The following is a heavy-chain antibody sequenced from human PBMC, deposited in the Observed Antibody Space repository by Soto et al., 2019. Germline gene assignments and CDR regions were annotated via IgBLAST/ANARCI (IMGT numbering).Heavy chain of an antibody. J-gene: IGHJ4*02. CDR3: ARGPRVTMIVVVKSHYYYFDY. V-gene: IGHV4-30-2*05. D-gene: IGHD3-22*01. CDR2: IYHSGST. CDR1: GGSISSGGYS. Sequence: PSETLSLTCAVSGGSISSGGYSWSWIRQPPGKGLEWIGYIYHSGSTYYNPSLKSRVTISVDTSKNQFSLKLSSVTAADTAVYYCARGPRVTMIVVVKSHYYYFDYWGQGTLVTVSS.